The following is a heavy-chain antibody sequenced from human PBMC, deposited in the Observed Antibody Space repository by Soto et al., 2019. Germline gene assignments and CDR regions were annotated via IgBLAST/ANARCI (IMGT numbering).Heavy chain of an antibody. CDR2: IYWNDEA. V-gene: IGHV2-5*01. CDR1: GFSLSTDAVG. D-gene: IGHD6-13*01. J-gene: IGHJ4*02. CDR3: AHRIAAPGRTLDY. Sequence: QITLEESGPTLVRPTQTLTLTCTVSGFSLSTDAVGVAWIRQPPGKALEWLALIYWNDEARYKSSLNNRLTITKDISKNQVVLTMTDLAPLDKATYFCAHRIAAPGRTLDYWGQGILVTVSS.